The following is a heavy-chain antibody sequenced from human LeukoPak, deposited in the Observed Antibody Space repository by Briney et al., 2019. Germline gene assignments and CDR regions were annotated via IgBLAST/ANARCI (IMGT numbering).Heavy chain of an antibody. D-gene: IGHD3-22*01. CDR3: AKDSGYDSSGYYYVVN. V-gene: IGHV3-30*02. CDR1: GFTFSSYG. Sequence: GGSLRLSCAASGFTFSSYGMHWVRQAPGKGLEWVAVIWYGGSNKYYADSVKGRFTISRDNSKNTLYLQMNSLRAEDTAVYYCAKDSGYDSSGYYYVVNWGQGTLVTVSS. CDR2: IWYGGSNK. J-gene: IGHJ4*02.